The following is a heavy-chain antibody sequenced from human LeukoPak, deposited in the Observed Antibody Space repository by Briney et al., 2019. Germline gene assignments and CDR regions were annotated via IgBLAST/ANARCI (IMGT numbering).Heavy chain of an antibody. CDR3: ARDERLLSFLK. CDR1: GFTFSTYS. V-gene: IGHV3-21*04. Sequence: GGSLRLSCAASGFTFSTYSMNWVRQAPGKGLEWVSSISSSSGSIYYADSMKGRFTISRDNAKNSLYLQMNSLRAEDTAIYYCARDERLLSFLKWGQGTLVTVSS. CDR2: ISSSSGSI. J-gene: IGHJ4*02. D-gene: IGHD3-3*01.